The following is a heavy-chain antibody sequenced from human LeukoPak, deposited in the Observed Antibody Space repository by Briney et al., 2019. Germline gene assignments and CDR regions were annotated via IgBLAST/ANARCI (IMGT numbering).Heavy chain of an antibody. CDR2: IHPNSGDT. V-gene: IGHV1-2*06. Sequence: SVNDSFKSYLYIYTDYYIHCLRQAPGQGLEGVGRIHPNSGDTVYAQKFWGRVIITRDTSINTAYMEPDRLTSDDTAVYYCGRDYSGSYTHWAQGTLVTVSS. D-gene: IGHD1-26*01. J-gene: IGHJ4*02. CDR3: GRDYSGSYTH. CDR1: LYIYTDYY.